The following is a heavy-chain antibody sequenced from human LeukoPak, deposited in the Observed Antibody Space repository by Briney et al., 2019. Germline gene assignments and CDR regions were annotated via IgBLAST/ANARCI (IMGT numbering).Heavy chain of an antibody. J-gene: IGHJ5*02. V-gene: IGHV1-69*05. Sequence: SVKVSCKASGGTFSSYAISWVRQAPGQGLEWMGGIIPIFGTANYAQKFQGRVTITTDESTSTAYMELSSLRSEVTAVYYCARHGGPYYDSSATRKNWFDPWGQGTLVTVSS. CDR2: IIPIFGTA. D-gene: IGHD3-22*01. CDR1: GGTFSSYA. CDR3: ARHGGPYYDSSATRKNWFDP.